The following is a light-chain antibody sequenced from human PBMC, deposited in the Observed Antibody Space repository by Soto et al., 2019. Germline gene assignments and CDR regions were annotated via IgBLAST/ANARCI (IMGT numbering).Light chain of an antibody. Sequence: DIQMTQSPSTLSASVGDRVTITCRASQRISRWLAWYQQKPGKAPKLLIYDASSLETGVPSRISGSGSGTEFTLTISSLQPDDLATYYCQQYNSDSWTFGQGTKVEIK. CDR3: QQYNSDSWT. CDR1: QRISRW. CDR2: DAS. J-gene: IGKJ1*01. V-gene: IGKV1-5*01.